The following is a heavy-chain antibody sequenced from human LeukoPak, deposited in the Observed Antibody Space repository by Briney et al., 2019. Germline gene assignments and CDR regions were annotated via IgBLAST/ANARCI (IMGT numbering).Heavy chain of an antibody. V-gene: IGHV3-30-3*01. CDR2: ISYDGSNT. J-gene: IGHJ4*02. Sequence: GRSLRLSCGASGFTFSSYAMHWVRQAPGKGLEWVAVISYDGSNTYYADSVKGRITISRDNSKNTLYLQMNSLRPEDTAVYYCAREAYFDYWGQGTLVTVSS. CDR1: GFTFSSYA. CDR3: AREAYFDY.